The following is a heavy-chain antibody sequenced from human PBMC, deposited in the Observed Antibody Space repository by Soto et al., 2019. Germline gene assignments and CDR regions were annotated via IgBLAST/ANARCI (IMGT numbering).Heavy chain of an antibody. Sequence: ASVKVSCKVSGYTLTELSMHWVRQAPGKGLEWMGGFDPEDGETIYAQKFQGRVTMTEDTSTDTAYMELSSRRSEDKAVYYCATGIHDAFDIWGQGTMVTVSS. D-gene: IGHD1-1*01. CDR3: ATGIHDAFDI. J-gene: IGHJ3*02. CDR2: FDPEDGET. V-gene: IGHV1-24*01. CDR1: GYTLTELS.